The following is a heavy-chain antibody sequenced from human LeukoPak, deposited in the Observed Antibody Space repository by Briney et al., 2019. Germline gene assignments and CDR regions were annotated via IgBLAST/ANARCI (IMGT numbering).Heavy chain of an antibody. Sequence: SETLSLTCTVSGGSISSYYWSWIRQPPRKGLEWIGYIFYSGSADYNPSLKSRVTISVDTSKNQFSLKLSSVTAADTAVYFCARDKVPGDYWGPGTLVTVSS. CDR3: ARDKVPGDY. V-gene: IGHV4-59*01. CDR2: IFYSGSA. J-gene: IGHJ4*01. CDR1: GGSISSYY.